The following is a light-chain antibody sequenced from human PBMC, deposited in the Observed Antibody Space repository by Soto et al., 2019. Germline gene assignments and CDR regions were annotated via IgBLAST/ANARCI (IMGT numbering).Light chain of an antibody. V-gene: IGKV3-15*01. CDR1: QSVSSD. CDR2: GAS. J-gene: IGKJ2*02. CDR3: QQYNNWPRT. Sequence: EIVMTQSPATLSVSPGERATLSCWASQSVSSDLAWYQQKLGQAPRLLIYGASTRATGIPTRFSGSGSGTEFTLTISSLQSEDFTIYYCQQYNNWPRTFGQGTKLEIK.